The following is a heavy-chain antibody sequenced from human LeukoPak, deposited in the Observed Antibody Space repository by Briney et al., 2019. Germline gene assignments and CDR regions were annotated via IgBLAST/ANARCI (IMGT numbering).Heavy chain of an antibody. CDR3: ARGRLGATY. CDR1: GGSVSSYY. D-gene: IGHD1-26*01. CDR2: IHHSGTT. J-gene: IGHJ4*02. V-gene: IGHV4-59*02. Sequence: SETLSLTCTVSGGSVSSYYWSLIRQPPGKGLEWIGYIHHSGTTNYSPSLKSRVTISVDMSKNQFFLNLTSVTAADTAVYYCARGRLGATYWGQGTLVTVSS.